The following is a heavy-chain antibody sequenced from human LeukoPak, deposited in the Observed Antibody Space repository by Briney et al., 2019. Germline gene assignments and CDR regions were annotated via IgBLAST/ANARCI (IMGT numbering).Heavy chain of an antibody. CDR2: ISGSGGST. V-gene: IGHV3-23*01. J-gene: IGHJ4*02. CDR1: GFTFSSYA. D-gene: IGHD5-18*01. Sequence: GGSLRLSCAASGFTFSSYAMSWVRQAPGKGLEWVSAISGSGGSTYYADSVKGRFTISRDNSKNTLYLQMNSLRAEDTAVYYCARRSNSYGYENDDWGQGTLVTVSS. CDR3: ARRSNSYGYENDD.